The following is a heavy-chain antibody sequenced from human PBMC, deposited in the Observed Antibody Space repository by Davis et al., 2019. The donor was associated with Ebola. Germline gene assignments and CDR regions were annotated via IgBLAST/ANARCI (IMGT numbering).Heavy chain of an antibody. Sequence: GGSLRLSCAASGFTFSTYAMIWVRQAPGKGLEWVSGISGSGGSTYYADSAKGRFTISRDSSKNTLYLQMNSLRAEDTAVYYCAKLPYPEYSNSWFFDPWGPGTQVTVSS. CDR2: ISGSGGST. D-gene: IGHD6-13*01. V-gene: IGHV3-23*01. J-gene: IGHJ5*02. CDR1: GFTFSTYA. CDR3: AKLPYPEYSNSWFFDP.